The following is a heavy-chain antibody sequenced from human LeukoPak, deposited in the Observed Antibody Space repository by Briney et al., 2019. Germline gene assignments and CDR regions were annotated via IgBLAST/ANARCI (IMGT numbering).Heavy chain of an antibody. J-gene: IGHJ4*02. CDR3: ARSLVVPAAMVL. V-gene: IGHV1-8*01. CDR1: GYTFTSYD. D-gene: IGHD2-2*01. Sequence: ASVKVSCKASGYTFTSYDINWVRQATGQGLEWMGWMNPNSGNTGYTQKFQGRVTMTRNTSISTAYMELSSLRSEDTAVYYCARSLVVPAAMVLWGQGTLVTVSS. CDR2: MNPNSGNT.